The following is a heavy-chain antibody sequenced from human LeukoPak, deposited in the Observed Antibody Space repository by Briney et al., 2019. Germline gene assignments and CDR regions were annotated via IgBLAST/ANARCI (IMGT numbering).Heavy chain of an antibody. CDR3: ARSRGIAVAGRWFDP. CDR1: RFTFSRYG. V-gene: IGHV3-30*02. D-gene: IGHD6-19*01. CDR2: IRYDGSDK. Sequence: GGSLRLSCAASRFTFSRYGMHWVRQAPGKGLEWVAFIRYDGSDKYYADSVKGRFTISRDNAKNSVYLQMKSLRAEDTAVYYCARSRGIAVAGRWFDPWGQGTLVTVSS. J-gene: IGHJ5*02.